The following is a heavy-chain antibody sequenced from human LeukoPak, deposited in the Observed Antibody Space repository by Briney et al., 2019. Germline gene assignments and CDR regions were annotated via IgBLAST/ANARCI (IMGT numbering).Heavy chain of an antibody. CDR3: AKDLDGDYVLLDY. V-gene: IGHV3-23*01. D-gene: IGHD4-17*01. CDR2: ISDRGGST. CDR1: GLTFSSYA. Sequence: PGGSLRLSCAASGLTFSSYAMSWVRQAPGKGLEWVSAISDRGGSTYYADSVKGRFTISRDNSKNTLFLQMNSLRAEDTAVYYCAKDLDGDYVLLDYWGQGTLVTVSS. J-gene: IGHJ4*02.